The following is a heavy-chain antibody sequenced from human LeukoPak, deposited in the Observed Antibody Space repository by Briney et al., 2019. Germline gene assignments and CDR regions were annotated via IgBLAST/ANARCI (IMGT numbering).Heavy chain of an antibody. J-gene: IGHJ3*02. CDR3: ATVAATNLDAFDI. V-gene: IGHV3-30-3*01. Sequence: PGGSLRLSCESSGFTFSRYSMHWVRQAPGKGLEWVAVISHDGTTKYNADSVEGRFTISRDNSRNTLYLQMNSLRAEDTAVYYCATVAATNLDAFDIWGQGTMVTVSS. CDR1: GFTFSRYS. CDR2: ISHDGTTK. D-gene: IGHD2-15*01.